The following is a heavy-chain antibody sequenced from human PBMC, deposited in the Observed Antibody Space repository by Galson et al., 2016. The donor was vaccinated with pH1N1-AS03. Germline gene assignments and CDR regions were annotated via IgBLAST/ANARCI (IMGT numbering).Heavy chain of an antibody. CDR3: AREGATADPDDS. D-gene: IGHD6-13*01. Sequence: GKGLEWVGSFYHGGSTYYNPSLKSRVSISVDTSKNQFSLKLSSVTDADPAVYYCAREGATADPDDSWGQGTLVTVSS. J-gene: IGHJ4*02. V-gene: IGHV4-38-2*02. CDR2: FYHGGST.